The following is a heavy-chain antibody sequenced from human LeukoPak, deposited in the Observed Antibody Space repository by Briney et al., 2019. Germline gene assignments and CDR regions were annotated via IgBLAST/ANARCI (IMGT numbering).Heavy chain of an antibody. J-gene: IGHJ6*04. V-gene: IGHV3-48*03. CDR2: ISSSGSTI. D-gene: IGHD3-10*02. CDR3: AELGITMIGGV. Sequence: GGSLRLSRAASGFTFNNYAMSWVRQAPGKGLEWVSYISSSGSTIYYADSVKGRFTISRDNAKNSLYLQMNSLRAEDTAVYYCAELGITMIGGVWGKGTTVTISS. CDR1: GFTFNNYA.